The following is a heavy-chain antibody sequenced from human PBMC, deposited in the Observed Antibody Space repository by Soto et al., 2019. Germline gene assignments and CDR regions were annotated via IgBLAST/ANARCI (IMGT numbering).Heavy chain of an antibody. D-gene: IGHD4-17*01. CDR3: ARGPGNYGGIQDY. CDR2: IYYSGST. CDR1: GGSISSGDYY. Sequence: PSETLSLTCTVSGGSISSGDYYWSWIRQHPVKGLEWIGYIYYSGSTYYNPSLRSRITISIDTSKNQVSLKLSSVTAADTAVYYCARGPGNYGGIQDYWGQGTLVTV. J-gene: IGHJ4*02. V-gene: IGHV4-31*03.